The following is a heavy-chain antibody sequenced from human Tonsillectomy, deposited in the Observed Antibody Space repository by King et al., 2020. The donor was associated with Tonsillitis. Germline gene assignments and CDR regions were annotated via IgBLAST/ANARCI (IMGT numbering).Heavy chain of an antibody. CDR3: AKHSVVGTAILLEYAFDN. D-gene: IGHD2-21*02. Sequence: VQLVESGGGLVQPGGSLRLSCAASGFTFSRSAMSWVRQAPGKGLEWVSGISASFGSTFYADSVKGRFTISRDNSKDTLYLQMNSLRAEDTAVYYCAKHSVVGTAILLEYAFDNGG. V-gene: IGHV3-23*04. J-gene: IGHJ3*02. CDR1: GFTFSRSA. CDR2: ISASFGST.